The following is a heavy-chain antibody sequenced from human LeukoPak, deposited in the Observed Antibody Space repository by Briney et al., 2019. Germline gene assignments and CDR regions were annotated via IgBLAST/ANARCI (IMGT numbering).Heavy chain of an antibody. D-gene: IGHD2-15*01. CDR3: ARGSSAVASLRHDI. V-gene: IGHV3-7*01. J-gene: IGHJ3*02. CDR2: IKQDGSEE. Sequence: PGGSLRLSCAASGFTFISYWVGWVRQAPGKGLEWVANIKQDGSEENFVDSVKGRFTISIDNAKKSLYLQMNSLRAEDTAVYYCARGSSAVASLRHDIWGQGTLVTVSS. CDR1: GFTFISYW.